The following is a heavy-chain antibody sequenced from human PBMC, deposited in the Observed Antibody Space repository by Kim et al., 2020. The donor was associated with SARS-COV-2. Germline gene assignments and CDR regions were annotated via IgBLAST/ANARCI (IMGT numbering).Heavy chain of an antibody. CDR1: GFSLSTSGVG. D-gene: IGHD2-8*01. CDR3: ARIMLYATASWFDP. J-gene: IGHJ5*02. CDR2: IYWDDDK. Sequence: SGPTLVKPTQTLTLTCTFSGFSLSTSGVGVGWIRQPPGKALEWLALIYWDDDKRYSPSLKSRLTITKDTSKNQVVLTMTNMDPVDTATYYCARIMLYATASWFDPWGQGTLVTVSS. V-gene: IGHV2-5*02.